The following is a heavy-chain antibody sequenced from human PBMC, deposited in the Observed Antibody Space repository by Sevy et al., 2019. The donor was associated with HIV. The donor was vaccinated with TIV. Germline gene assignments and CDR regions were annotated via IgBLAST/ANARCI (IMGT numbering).Heavy chain of an antibody. D-gene: IGHD1-26*01. CDR3: AEKAGTYYLTYYFDF. CDR2: ISYDGSNK. Sequence: GGSLRLSCAASRFTFSNYGMHWVRQAPGKGLEWVALISYDGSNKHYADSVKGRFTISRDNVKNTLFLDMNSLRAEDTAIYYCAEKAGTYYLTYYFDFWGQGTLVTVSS. J-gene: IGHJ4*02. CDR1: RFTFSNYG. V-gene: IGHV3-33*05.